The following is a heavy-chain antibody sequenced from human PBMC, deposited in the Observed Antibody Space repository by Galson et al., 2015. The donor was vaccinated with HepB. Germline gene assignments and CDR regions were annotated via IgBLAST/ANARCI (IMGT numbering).Heavy chain of an antibody. Sequence: SLRLSCAASGFTFSKYGMHWLRQAPGKGLEWVAALSSDGSKRFYADSVRGRFTISRDTSRNTLYLQMNSLRPEDTAVYYCAKDSRISIVTDYYFDYWGQGTLVTVSS. V-gene: IGHV3-30*18. CDR1: GFTFSKYG. J-gene: IGHJ4*02. CDR2: LSSDGSKR. CDR3: AKDSRISIVTDYYFDY. D-gene: IGHD1-26*01.